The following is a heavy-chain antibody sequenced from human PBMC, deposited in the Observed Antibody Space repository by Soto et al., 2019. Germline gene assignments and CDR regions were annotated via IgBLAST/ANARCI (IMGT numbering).Heavy chain of an antibody. V-gene: IGHV4-59*01. J-gene: IGHJ4*02. Sequence: QVQLQESGPGRVKPSETLSLTCTVSGGSISSYYWSWIRQPPGKGLEWIGYIYYSGSTNYNPSLKSRVSISVDTSKNQFSLKLSSVTAADTAVYYCAREDQNYGNFAYWGQGTLVTVSS. CDR2: IYYSGST. CDR1: GGSISSYY. CDR3: AREDQNYGNFAY. D-gene: IGHD4-17*01.